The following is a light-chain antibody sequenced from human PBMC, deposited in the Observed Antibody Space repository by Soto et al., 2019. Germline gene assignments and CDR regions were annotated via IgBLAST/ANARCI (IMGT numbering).Light chain of an antibody. V-gene: IGKV1-9*01. CDR1: QGIDSY. Sequence: DLQLTQSPSFLSASVGDRVTITCRASQGIDSYLAWYQQKPTKAPKLLIYAASTLQSGVPSRFSGSGSGTEFTLTITSLQPEDFATYYCQQLKSYPITFGQGTRLEIK. J-gene: IGKJ5*01. CDR2: AAS. CDR3: QQLKSYPIT.